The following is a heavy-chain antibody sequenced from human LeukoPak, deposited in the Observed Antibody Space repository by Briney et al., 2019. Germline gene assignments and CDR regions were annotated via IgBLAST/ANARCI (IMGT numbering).Heavy chain of an antibody. V-gene: IGHV3-23*01. J-gene: IGHJ5*02. CDR3: AKEAMYYDNSGSNWFDP. CDR2: ISGSGGNT. CDR1: GFTFSSHS. Sequence: GGSLRLSCAASGFTFSSHSMSWVRQAPGKGLEWVSGISGSGGNTHYADSVKGRFTISRDKSKNTLYLQMNSLRAEDTAMYYCAKEAMYYDNSGSNWFDPWGQGTLVIVSS. D-gene: IGHD3-22*01.